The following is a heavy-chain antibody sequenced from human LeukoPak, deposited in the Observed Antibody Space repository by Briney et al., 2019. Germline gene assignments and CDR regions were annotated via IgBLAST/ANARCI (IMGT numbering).Heavy chain of an antibody. CDR2: IYHSGST. J-gene: IGHJ4*02. V-gene: IGHV4-4*02. CDR3: ARGRELRYFDWLLAFDY. CDR1: GGSISSSNW. Sequence: SGTLSLTCAVSGGSISSSNWWSWVRQPPGKGLEWVGEIYHSGSTNYNPSLKSRVTISVDKSKNQFSLKLSSVTAADTAVYYCARGRELRYFDWLLAFDYWGQGTLVTVSS. D-gene: IGHD3-9*01.